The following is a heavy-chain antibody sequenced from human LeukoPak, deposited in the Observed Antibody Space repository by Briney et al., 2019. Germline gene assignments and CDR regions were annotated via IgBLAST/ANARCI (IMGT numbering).Heavy chain of an antibody. J-gene: IGHJ6*03. CDR3: AKDTVKVTTIRRVPHYMDV. Sequence: PGGSLRLSCAASGFSFSDYDIHWVGLAPGKRLKWVTFIRYDGSNKYYADSMKGRFIISRDNSKNTLYLQMNSLRAEDTAVYYCAKDTVKVTTIRRVPHYMDVWGKGTTVTISS. V-gene: IGHV3-30*02. CDR1: GFSFSDYD. CDR2: IRYDGSNK. D-gene: IGHD5-12*01.